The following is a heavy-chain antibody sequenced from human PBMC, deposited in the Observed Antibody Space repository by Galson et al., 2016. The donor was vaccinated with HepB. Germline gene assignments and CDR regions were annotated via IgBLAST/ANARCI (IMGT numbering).Heavy chain of an antibody. CDR1: GFTFSTFG. Sequence: SLRLSCAASGFTFSTFGMHWVRQAPGRGLEWVAVVSYDGSKNYYADSVKGRFSISRDNSTRALYLQMDCLRPEDTAVYFCARGAASYCSTTTCPEGTHYWYFDLWGRGTLVTVSS. J-gene: IGHJ2*01. CDR3: ARGAASYCSTTTCPEGTHYWYFDL. V-gene: IGHV3-33*05. CDR2: VSYDGSKN. D-gene: IGHD2-2*01.